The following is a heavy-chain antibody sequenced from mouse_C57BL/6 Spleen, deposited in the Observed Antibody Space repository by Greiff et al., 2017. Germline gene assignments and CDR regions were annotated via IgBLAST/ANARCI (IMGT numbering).Heavy chain of an antibody. J-gene: IGHJ1*03. D-gene: IGHD1-1*01. CDR1: GYTFTDYY. V-gene: IGHV1-19*01. Sequence: EVQLQQSGPVLVKPGASVKMSCKASGYTFTDYYMNWVKQSHGKSLEWIGVINPYNGGTSYNQKFKGKATLTVDKSSSTAYMELNSLTSEDSAVYYCARHGSSYWYFDVWGKGTTVTVSS. CDR2: INPYNGGT. CDR3: ARHGSSYWYFDV.